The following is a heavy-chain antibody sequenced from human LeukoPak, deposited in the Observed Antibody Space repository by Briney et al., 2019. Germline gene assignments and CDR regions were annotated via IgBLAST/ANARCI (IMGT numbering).Heavy chain of an antibody. CDR1: GYTFTSYG. Sequence: ASVKVSCKASGYTFTSYGISWVRQASGRGFEWMGWIRAYNGNTNYAQKLQGRVTMTTDTSTSTAYMELRSLRSDDTAVYYCATGGSGWYEGRLLDHWGQGTLVTVSS. J-gene: IGHJ4*02. CDR2: IRAYNGNT. V-gene: IGHV1-18*01. CDR3: ATGGSGWYEGRLLDH. D-gene: IGHD6-19*01.